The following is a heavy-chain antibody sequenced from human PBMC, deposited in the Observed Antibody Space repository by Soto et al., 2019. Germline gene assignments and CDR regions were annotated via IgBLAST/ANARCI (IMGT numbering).Heavy chain of an antibody. J-gene: IGHJ5*02. CDR3: ARDHYGPGWFDP. Sequence: GESLRLSCAASGFTFSDYYMSWIRQAPGKGLEWVSYISSSSSYTNYADSVKGRFTISRDNAKNSLYLQMNSLRAEDTAVYYCARDHYGPGWFDPWGQGTLLTVSS. V-gene: IGHV3-11*05. CDR1: GFTFSDYY. D-gene: IGHD3-10*01. CDR2: ISSSSSYT.